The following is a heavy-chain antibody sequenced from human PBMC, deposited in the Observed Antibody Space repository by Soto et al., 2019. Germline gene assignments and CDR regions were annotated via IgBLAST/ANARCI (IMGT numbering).Heavy chain of an antibody. J-gene: IGHJ5*01. D-gene: IGHD1-1*01. CDR1: GFACSSYW. CDR3: AKGLTIPRPPHSSHWSNSPHLRADS. CDR2: IKQDGSEK. Sequence: GGSLRLCRAASGFACSSYWMSWAGQAPGKGLEWVANIKQDGSEKYYVDSVKGRFTISRDNAKNTLYLQMNSLRAEDTAVYSLAKGLTIPRPPHSSHWSNSPHLRADS. V-gene: IGHV3-7*03.